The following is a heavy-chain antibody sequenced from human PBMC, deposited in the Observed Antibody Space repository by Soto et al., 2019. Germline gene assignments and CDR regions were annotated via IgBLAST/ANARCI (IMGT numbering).Heavy chain of an antibody. V-gene: IGHV4-59*01. J-gene: IGHJ5*02. CDR3: ARVRGDILTGYYGLDP. CDR1: GGSISSYY. CDR2: IYYSGST. Sequence: PSETLYLTCTVSGGSISSYYWSWIRQPPGKGLEWIGYIYYSGSTNYNPSLKSRVTISVDTSKNQFSLKLSSVTAAGTAVYYCARVRGDILTGYYGLDPWGQGTLVTVSS. D-gene: IGHD3-9*01.